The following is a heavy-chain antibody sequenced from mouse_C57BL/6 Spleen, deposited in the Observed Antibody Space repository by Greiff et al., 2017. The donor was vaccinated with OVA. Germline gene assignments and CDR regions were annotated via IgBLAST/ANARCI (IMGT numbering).Heavy chain of an antibody. CDR2: ISSGGSYT. CDR1: GFTFSSYG. Sequence: EVKLMESGGDLVKPGGSLKLSCAASGFTFSSYGMSWVRQTPDKRLEWVATISSGGSYTYYPDSVKGRFTISRDKAKNTLYLQMSSLKSEDTAMYYCARQDYASMDYWGQGTSVTVSS. CDR3: ARQDYASMDY. V-gene: IGHV5-6*01. D-gene: IGHD1-1*01. J-gene: IGHJ4*01.